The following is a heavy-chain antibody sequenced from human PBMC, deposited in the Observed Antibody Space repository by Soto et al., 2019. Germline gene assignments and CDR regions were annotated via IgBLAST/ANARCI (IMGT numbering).Heavy chain of an antibody. Sequence: ASVKVSCKASGYTFTGYYMHWVRQAPGQGLEWMGWINPNSGGTNYAQKFQGRVTMTRDTSISTAYMELSRLGSDDTAVYYCARGHSRSGAGGYWGQGTLVTVSS. CDR1: GYTFTGYY. CDR2: INPNSGGT. D-gene: IGHD6-13*01. J-gene: IGHJ4*02. V-gene: IGHV1-2*02. CDR3: ARGHSRSGAGGY.